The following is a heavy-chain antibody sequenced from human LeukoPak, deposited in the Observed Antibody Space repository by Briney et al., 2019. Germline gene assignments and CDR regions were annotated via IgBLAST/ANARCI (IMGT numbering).Heavy chain of an antibody. Sequence: GGSLILSCAASRFTFSNYAMHWVRQAPGKGLEHVSAISSNGGNTHYANSVKGRFTISRDNSKNTLYLQMGSMRAEDMAVYYCARLPVDAFDIWSQGTMVTVSS. V-gene: IGHV3-64*01. CDR3: ARLPVDAFDI. CDR1: RFTFSNYA. D-gene: IGHD1-14*01. J-gene: IGHJ3*02. CDR2: ISSNGGNT.